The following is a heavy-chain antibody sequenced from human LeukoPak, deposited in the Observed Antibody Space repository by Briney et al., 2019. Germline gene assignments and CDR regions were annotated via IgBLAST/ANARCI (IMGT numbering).Heavy chain of an antibody. J-gene: IGHJ4*02. V-gene: IGHV1-46*01. CDR2: INPSGGGA. CDR1: GYTFTGYY. D-gene: IGHD4-23*01. Sequence: ASVKVSCKASGYTFTGYYMHWVRQAPGQGLEWMGIINPSGGGASSAQEFQGRVTMTRDTSTSTAYMELSSLRSEDTAVYYCARGAGGNFGYFDYWGQGTLVTVSS. CDR3: ARGAGGNFGYFDY.